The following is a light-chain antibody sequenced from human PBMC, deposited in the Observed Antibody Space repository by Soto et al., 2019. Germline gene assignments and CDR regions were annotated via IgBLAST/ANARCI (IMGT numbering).Light chain of an antibody. Sequence: DIHMTQSPSSLPASLGDRVTVPXRASQGINHYFAWYQQEPGXVPNXXXVAXSTLQSGVPSRLSGSGSGTDFTLTISSLQPSDVAIYYCQEYNTAPRTFGGGTKVDI. V-gene: IGKV1-27*01. J-gene: IGKJ4*02. CDR1: QGINHY. CDR3: QEYNTAPRT. CDR2: AXS.